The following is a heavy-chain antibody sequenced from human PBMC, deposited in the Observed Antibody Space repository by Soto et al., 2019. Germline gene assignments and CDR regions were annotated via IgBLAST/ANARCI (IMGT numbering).Heavy chain of an antibody. V-gene: IGHV3-21*02. CDR2: ISGSGYI. J-gene: IGHJ6*02. D-gene: IGHD2-15*01. CDR1: GFSLNDYT. Sequence: EGRLEESGGGLVQPGGSLRLSCAASGFSLNDYTLNWVRRAPGKGLEWVSSISGSGYISYADSLRGRVTISRDNAKKSLYLQIISLRAEDAAVYYCARDCSGATCFPGMDVWGLGTTVTVSS. CDR3: ARDCSGATCFPGMDV.